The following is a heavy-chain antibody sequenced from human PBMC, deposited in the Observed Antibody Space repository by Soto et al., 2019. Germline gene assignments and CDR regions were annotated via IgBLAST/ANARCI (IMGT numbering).Heavy chain of an antibody. D-gene: IGHD5-18*01. J-gene: IGHJ4*02. Sequence: PSETLSLTCAVSGGSISSSNWYSWVRQPPGKGLEWIGEIYHSGSTNYNPSLKSRVTISVDKSKNQFSLKLSSVTAADTAVYYCARDIRGYSYGYLAYWGQGTLVTVS. V-gene: IGHV4-4*02. CDR2: IYHSGST. CDR1: GGSISSSNW. CDR3: ARDIRGYSYGYLAY.